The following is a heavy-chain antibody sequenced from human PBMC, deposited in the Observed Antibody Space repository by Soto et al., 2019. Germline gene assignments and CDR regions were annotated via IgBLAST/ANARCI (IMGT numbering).Heavy chain of an antibody. CDR2: IAYDGSNK. CDR3: ARPYWDGACAPHGMHV. Sequence: QVPLVESGGGVVQPGRSLRLSSAASGFTFSSYAMHWVRQAPVRGLEWVAVIAYDGSNKYYADSVKGRFTISRDNSKNTLYLQMNSLRAADTAVYYCARPYWDGACAPHGMHVWGQGTTVTVSS. D-gene: IGHD2-21*02. V-gene: IGHV3-30-3*01. J-gene: IGHJ6*02. CDR1: GFTFSSYA.